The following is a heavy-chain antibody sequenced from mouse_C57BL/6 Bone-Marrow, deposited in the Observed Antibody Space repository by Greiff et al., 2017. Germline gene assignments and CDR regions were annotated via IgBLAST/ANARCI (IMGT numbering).Heavy chain of an antibody. J-gene: IGHJ4*01. Sequence: VQPQQPGAELVKPGASVKMSCKASGYTFTSHWITRVKPRPGQGLEWIGDIYPGSGSTNYNEKFQSKATQTVDTSSSTAYMQLSSLTSEDSAVYYWARGWMDYGGQGTSVTVSS. D-gene: IGHD2-3*01. V-gene: IGHV1-55*01. CDR2: IYPGSGST. CDR3: ARGWMDY. CDR1: GYTFTSHW.